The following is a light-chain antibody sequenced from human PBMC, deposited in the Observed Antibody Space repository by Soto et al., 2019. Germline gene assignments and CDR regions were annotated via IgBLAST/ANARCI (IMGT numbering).Light chain of an antibody. CDR3: GTWDSSLSRV. Sequence: QSVLTQPPSVSAAPGQKFTISCSGSSSNIGNNYVSWYQQLPGTAPKLLIYENNKRPSGIPDRFSGSKSGTSATLGITGLQTGDEADYYCGTWDSSLSRVFGTGTKLTVL. J-gene: IGLJ1*01. CDR2: ENN. V-gene: IGLV1-51*02. CDR1: SSNIGNNY.